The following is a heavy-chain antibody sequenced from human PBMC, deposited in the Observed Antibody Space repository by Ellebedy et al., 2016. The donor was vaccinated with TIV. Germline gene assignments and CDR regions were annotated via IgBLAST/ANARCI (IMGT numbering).Heavy chain of an antibody. CDR2: ISNDGSHK. Sequence: GESLKISCAGSGFAFSSFGVHWVRQAPGKGLEWVTFISNDGSHKYYADLVRGRFTISRDSSKNTVSLQMNSLQSEDTALYYCAREPVECTGGTCYGPGFDFWGPGTLVTVSS. J-gene: IGHJ4*01. CDR3: AREPVECTGGTCYGPGFDF. D-gene: IGHD2-15*01. CDR1: GFAFSSFG. V-gene: IGHV3-30*03.